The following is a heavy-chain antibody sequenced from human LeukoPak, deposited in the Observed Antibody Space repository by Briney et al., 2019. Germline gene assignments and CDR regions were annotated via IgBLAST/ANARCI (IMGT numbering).Heavy chain of an antibody. CDR2: IRSKAYGGTT. D-gene: IGHD3-10*01. J-gene: IGHJ5*02. CDR3: TRDSPAFGEPLGDWFDP. V-gene: IGHV3-49*03. Sequence: GGSLRLSCTASGFTFGDYAMSWFRQAPGKGLEWVGFIRSKAYGGTTEYAASVKGRFTISRDDSKSIAYLQMNSLKTEDTAVYYCTRDSPAFGEPLGDWFDPWGQGTLVTVSS. CDR1: GFTFGDYA.